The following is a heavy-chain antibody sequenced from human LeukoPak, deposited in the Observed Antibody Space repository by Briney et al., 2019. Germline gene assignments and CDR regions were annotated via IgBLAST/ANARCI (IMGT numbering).Heavy chain of an antibody. Sequence: GGSLRLSCAASGFTFSSYAMSWVRQAPGKGLEWVSAISGSGGSTYYADSVKGRFTISRDNSKNTLYLQMNSLRAEDTAVYYCAKDPARGYYDFWSGYPISYFDYWGQGTLVTVSS. CDR1: GFTFSSYA. V-gene: IGHV3-23*01. J-gene: IGHJ4*02. CDR2: ISGSGGST. D-gene: IGHD3-3*01. CDR3: AKDPARGYYDFWSGYPISYFDY.